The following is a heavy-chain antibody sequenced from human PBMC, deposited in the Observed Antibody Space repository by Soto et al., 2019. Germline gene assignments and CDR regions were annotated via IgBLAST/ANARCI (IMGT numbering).Heavy chain of an antibody. CDR2: IIPIFGTA. V-gene: IGHV1-69*06. CDR3: AGYYYDSSGYYYDVDP. D-gene: IGHD3-22*01. Sequence: ASVKVSCKASGGTFSSYAISWVRQAPGQGLEWMGEIIPIFGTANYAQKFQGRVTITADKSTSTAYMELSSLRSEDTAVYYCAGYYYDSSGYYYDVDPWGQGTLVTVSS. J-gene: IGHJ5*02. CDR1: GGTFSSYA.